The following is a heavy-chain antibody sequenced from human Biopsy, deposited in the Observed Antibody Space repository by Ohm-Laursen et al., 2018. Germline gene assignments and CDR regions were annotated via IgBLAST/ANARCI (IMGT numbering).Heavy chain of an antibody. J-gene: IGHJ4*02. D-gene: IGHD6-19*01. V-gene: IGHV4-59*07. CDR2: IYYRGSTA. Sequence: SDTLSLTCTVSGGSIYNFFWSWIRQPPGKGLEWIGYIYYRGSTANYNPSLESRVTMSVDMPKNQFSLKLSSVTAADTAIYYCARGMRSSGWPYFDSWGQGTLVTVSS. CDR1: GGSIYNFF. CDR3: ARGMRSSGWPYFDS.